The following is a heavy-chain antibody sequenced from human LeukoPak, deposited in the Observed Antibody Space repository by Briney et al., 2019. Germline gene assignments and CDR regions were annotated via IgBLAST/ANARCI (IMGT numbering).Heavy chain of an antibody. J-gene: IGHJ4*02. Sequence: AGGSLGLSCAASGFTFSSYAMHWVRQAPGKGLEWVAVISYDGSNKYYADSVKGRFTISRDNSKNTLYLQMNSLRAEDTAVYYCARDAVAGTEMTYYFDYWGQGTLVTVSS. CDR3: ARDAVAGTEMTYYFDY. CDR1: GFTFSSYA. CDR2: ISYDGSNK. D-gene: IGHD6-19*01. V-gene: IGHV3-30*04.